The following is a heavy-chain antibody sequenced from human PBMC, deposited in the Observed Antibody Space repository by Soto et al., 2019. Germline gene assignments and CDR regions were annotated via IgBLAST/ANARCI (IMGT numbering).Heavy chain of an antibody. J-gene: IGHJ3*02. D-gene: IGHD3-9*01. CDR1: GGSFSGYY. Sequence: SETLSLTCAVYGGSFSGYYWSWIRQPPGKGLEWIGEINHSGSTNYNPSLKSRVTISVDTSKNQFSLKLSSVTAADTAVYYCARGYRARIFSGIDAFDIWGQGTLVTVS. CDR3: ARGYRARIFSGIDAFDI. V-gene: IGHV4-34*01. CDR2: INHSGST.